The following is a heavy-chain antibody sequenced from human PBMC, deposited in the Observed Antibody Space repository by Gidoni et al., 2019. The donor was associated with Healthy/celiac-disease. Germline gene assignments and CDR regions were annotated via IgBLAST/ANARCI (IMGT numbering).Heavy chain of an antibody. CDR3: ARDYQNYDILTGYYKVFDY. D-gene: IGHD3-9*01. Sequence: EVQLVESGGGLVKPGGSLRLSCAASGFTFSSYSMNWVRQAPGKGLQWVSSISSSSSYIYYADSVKGRFTISRDNAKNSLYLQMNSLRAEDTAVYYCARDYQNYDILTGYYKVFDYWGQGTLVTVSS. CDR2: ISSSSSYI. V-gene: IGHV3-21*01. CDR1: GFTFSSYS. J-gene: IGHJ4*02.